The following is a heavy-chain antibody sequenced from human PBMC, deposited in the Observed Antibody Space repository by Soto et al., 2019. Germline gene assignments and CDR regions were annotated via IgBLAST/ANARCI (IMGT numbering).Heavy chain of an antibody. V-gene: IGHV1-69*12. Sequence: QVQLVQSGAEVKKPGSSVKVSCKASGGTFSSYAISWVRQAPGQGLEWMGGIIPIFGTANYAQKFQGRVTITADESTSTSYMELSSLRSEDTAVYYWASDGGYCTNGVCPRWFDPWGQGTLVTVSS. CDR3: ASDGGYCTNGVCPRWFDP. D-gene: IGHD2-8*01. CDR2: IIPIFGTA. J-gene: IGHJ5*02. CDR1: GGTFSSYA.